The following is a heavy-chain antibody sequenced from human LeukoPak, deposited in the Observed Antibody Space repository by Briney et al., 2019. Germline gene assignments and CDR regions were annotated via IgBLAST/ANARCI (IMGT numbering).Heavy chain of an antibody. CDR3: AKGSGFWSGYDAFDI. Sequence: GGSLRLSCAASGFTFTSYAMSWVRQAPGKGLEWVSAISGSGDSTYYESTYYAVSVKGRFTISRDNSKNMLYLQMNTLRAEDTAVYYCAKGSGFWSGYDAFDIWGQGTMVTVSS. J-gene: IGHJ3*02. CDR2: ISGSGDSTYYEST. V-gene: IGHV3-23*01. CDR1: GFTFTSYA. D-gene: IGHD3-3*01.